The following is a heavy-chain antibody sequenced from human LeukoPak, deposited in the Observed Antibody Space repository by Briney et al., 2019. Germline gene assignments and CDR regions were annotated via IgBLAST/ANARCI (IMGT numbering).Heavy chain of an antibody. V-gene: IGHV4-30-4*01. CDR1: GGSISSGDYY. J-gene: IGHJ4*02. CDR3: ARKPIVNSAWYYFDY. Sequence: PSETLSLTCTVSGGSISSGDYYWGWIRQPPGKGLEWIGYIYYSGSAYYNPSLKSRVTMSVDTSKNQFSLKLSSVTAADTAVYYCARKPIVNSAWYYFDYWGQGTLVTVSS. D-gene: IGHD3-22*01. CDR2: IYYSGSA.